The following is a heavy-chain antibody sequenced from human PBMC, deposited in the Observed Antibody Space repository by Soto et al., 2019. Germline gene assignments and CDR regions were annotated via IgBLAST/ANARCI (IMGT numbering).Heavy chain of an antibody. CDR3: VNSGYDTSGYYHENPRFDY. V-gene: IGHV3-23*01. CDR1: GFTFSSYA. CDR2: ISGSGGST. D-gene: IGHD3-22*01. J-gene: IGHJ4*02. Sequence: LGGSLRLSCAASGFTFSSYAMSWVRQAPGKGLEWVSAISGSGGSTYYADSVKGRFTISRDNFKNMLYLQMSSLRDEDTAVYYCVNSGYDTSGYYHENPRFDYRGQGTLVTVSS.